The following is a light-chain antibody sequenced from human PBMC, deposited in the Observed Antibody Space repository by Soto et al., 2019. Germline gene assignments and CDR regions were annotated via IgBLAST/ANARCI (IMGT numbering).Light chain of an antibody. CDR3: TSYTIKTTYV. J-gene: IGLJ1*01. V-gene: IGLV2-14*01. Sequence: QSALTQPASVSGSLGQSITISCTGTSVDVGGYNYVSWYQHHPGKAPRLLIFEVSNRPSGVSNRFSGSKSGITASLTISGLQAEDEADYYCTSYTIKTTYVFGTGTKVTVL. CDR2: EVS. CDR1: SVDVGGYNY.